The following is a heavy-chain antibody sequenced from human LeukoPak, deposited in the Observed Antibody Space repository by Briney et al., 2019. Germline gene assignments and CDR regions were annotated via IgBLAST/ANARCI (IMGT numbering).Heavy chain of an antibody. CDR2: IYYSGST. Sequence: PSEALSLTCTVSGDSISGGYYWSWIRQHPGKGLEWIGYIYYSGSTYYNPSLKSRVTISVDTSKNQFSLKLSSVTAADTAVYYCARSRRDIVVVPAAPFDYWGQGTLVSVSS. V-gene: IGHV4-31*03. CDR3: ARSRRDIVVVPAAPFDY. CDR1: GDSISGGYY. D-gene: IGHD2-2*01. J-gene: IGHJ4*02.